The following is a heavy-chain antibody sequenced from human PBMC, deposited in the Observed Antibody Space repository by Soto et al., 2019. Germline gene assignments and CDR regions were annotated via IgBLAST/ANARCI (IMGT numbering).Heavy chain of an antibody. V-gene: IGHV1-69*02. Sequence: QVQLVQSGAEVKKPGSSVKVSCKASGGTFSSYTISWVRQAPGQGLEWMGRIIPILGIANYAQKFQGRVTITADKSTSTAYMELSSLRSEDTAVYYCARAPSGYVPYYYYMDVWGKGTTVTVSS. CDR3: ARAPSGYVPYYYYMDV. CDR2: IIPILGIA. D-gene: IGHD5-12*01. J-gene: IGHJ6*03. CDR1: GGTFSSYT.